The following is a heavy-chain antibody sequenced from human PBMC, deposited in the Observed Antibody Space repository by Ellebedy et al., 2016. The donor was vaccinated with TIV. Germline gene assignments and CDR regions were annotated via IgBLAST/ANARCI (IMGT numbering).Heavy chain of an antibody. V-gene: IGHV1-24*01. CDR3: ATTVTMIQGVVTTYDY. Sequence: ASVKVSCKVSGYTVTKLSMHWMRQAPGKGLEWMGGVDGDRHEKIYSQNFQGRLTMADETSTEQAYMDLTGLGSDDTAVYFCATTVTMIQGVVTTYDYWGQGTLVTVSS. CDR1: GYTVTKLS. CDR2: VDGDRHEK. J-gene: IGHJ4*02. D-gene: IGHD3-10*01.